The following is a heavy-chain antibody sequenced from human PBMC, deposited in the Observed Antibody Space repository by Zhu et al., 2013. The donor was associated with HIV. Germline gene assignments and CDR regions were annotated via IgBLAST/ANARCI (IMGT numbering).Heavy chain of an antibody. D-gene: IGHD1-26*01. CDR3: ARGGGSRYYFDY. Sequence: QVQLVQSGTEVKKPGASVKVSCKASGYTFTNYYMHWVRQAPGQGLEWMGEIKPSGGSTTYAQKFQGRVTMTRDTSTSTVYMEVSSLRSEDAAVYYCARGGGSRYYFDYWGQGTLVTGLL. CDR1: GYTFTNYY. V-gene: IGHV1-46*01. J-gene: IGHJ4*02. CDR2: IKPSGGST.